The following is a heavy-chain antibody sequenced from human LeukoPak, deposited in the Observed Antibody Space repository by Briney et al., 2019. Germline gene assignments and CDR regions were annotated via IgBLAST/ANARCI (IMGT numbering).Heavy chain of an antibody. D-gene: IGHD6-13*01. V-gene: IGHV3-48*01. CDR1: GFTFSSYS. J-gene: IGHJ4*02. CDR3: AKDVGIAAAGYFDY. Sequence: GGSLRLSCAASGFTFSSYSMKWVRQAPGKGLEWVSYISSSSDTIYYADSVKGRFTISRDNSKNTLYLQMNSLRAEDTAVYYCAKDVGIAAAGYFDYWGQRTLVTVSS. CDR2: ISSSSDTI.